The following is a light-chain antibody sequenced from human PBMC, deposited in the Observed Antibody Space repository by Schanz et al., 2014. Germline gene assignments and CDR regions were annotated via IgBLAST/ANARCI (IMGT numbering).Light chain of an antibody. J-gene: IGKJ3*01. Sequence: EIVLTQSPDTLSLSPGERATLSCRASQSVGSRSLAWYQQKPGQPPRLLIYGASSRATGIPDRFSGSGSGTDFTLTISRLEPEDFAVYYCHQYINSPFTFGPGTKLDLK. CDR1: QSVGSRS. CDR3: HQYINSPFT. V-gene: IGKV3-20*01. CDR2: GAS.